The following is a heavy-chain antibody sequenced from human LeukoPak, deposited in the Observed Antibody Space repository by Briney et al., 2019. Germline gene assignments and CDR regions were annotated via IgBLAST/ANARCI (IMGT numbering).Heavy chain of an antibody. CDR3: AREPVFPVSPYSSPERDAFDI. J-gene: IGHJ3*02. D-gene: IGHD6-13*01. CDR2: ISAYNGNT. V-gene: IGHV1-18*01. CDR1: GYTFTSYG. Sequence: ASVKVSCKASGYTFTSYGISWVRQAPGQGLEWMGWISAYNGNTNYAQKLQGRVTMTTDTSTSTAYMELRSLRSDDTAVYYCAREPVFPVSPYSSPERDAFDIWGQGTMVTVSS.